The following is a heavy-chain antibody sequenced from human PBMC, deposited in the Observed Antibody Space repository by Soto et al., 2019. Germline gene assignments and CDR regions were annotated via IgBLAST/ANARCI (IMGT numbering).Heavy chain of an antibody. D-gene: IGHD1-26*01. Sequence: QVQLQESGPGLVKPSETLSLTCTVSGGSISSYYWSWIRQSPGKGLEWIGYIYYSGSTNYNPSLESRVTISVDTSKNQFSLKLSSVTAADTAVYYCARGSGATTPFDYWGQGTLVTVSS. J-gene: IGHJ4*02. V-gene: IGHV4-59*01. CDR3: ARGSGATTPFDY. CDR1: GGSISSYY. CDR2: IYYSGST.